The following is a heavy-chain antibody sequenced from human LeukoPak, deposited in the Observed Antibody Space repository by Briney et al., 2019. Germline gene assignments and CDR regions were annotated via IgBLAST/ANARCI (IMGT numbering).Heavy chain of an antibody. J-gene: IGHJ3*02. Sequence: PSETLSLTCAVYGGSFSGYYWSWIRQPPGKGLEWIGEINHSGSTSYNPSLKSRVTISVDTSKNQFSLRLSSVTAADTAVYYCARVGCSSTSCYSGAFDIWGQGTMVTVSS. CDR2: INHSGST. D-gene: IGHD2-2*02. CDR1: GGSFSGYY. V-gene: IGHV4-34*01. CDR3: ARVGCSSTSCYSGAFDI.